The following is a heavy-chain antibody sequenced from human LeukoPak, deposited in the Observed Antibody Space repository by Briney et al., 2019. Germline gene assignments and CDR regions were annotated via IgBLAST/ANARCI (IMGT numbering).Heavy chain of an antibody. D-gene: IGHD2-15*01. Sequence: GGSLRLSCAASGFTFSRGSMNWVRQAPGKGLEWISYISHDSAITYYADSVRGRFTISRDNAKNSLYLQMHSLRAEDTAVYYCVRDNPRCCGVVPANIDDFWGQGTLVTVSS. CDR3: VRDNPRCCGVVPANIDDF. J-gene: IGHJ4*02. CDR2: ISHDSAIT. CDR1: GFTFSRGS. V-gene: IGHV3-48*04.